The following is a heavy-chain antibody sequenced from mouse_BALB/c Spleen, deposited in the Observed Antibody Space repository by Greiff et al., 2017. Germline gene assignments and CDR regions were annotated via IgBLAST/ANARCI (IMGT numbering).Heavy chain of an antibody. J-gene: IGHJ2*01. CDR1: GFTFSSYA. CDR3: ARGDYNGSSYGY. V-gene: IGHV5-6-5*01. D-gene: IGHD1-1*01. Sequence: DVKLVESGGGLVKPGGSLKLSCAASGFTFSSYAMSWVRQTPEKRLEWVASISSGGSTYYPDSVKGRFTISRDNARNILYLQMSSLRSEDTTMYYYARGDYNGSSYGYWGQGTTLTVSA. CDR2: ISSGGST.